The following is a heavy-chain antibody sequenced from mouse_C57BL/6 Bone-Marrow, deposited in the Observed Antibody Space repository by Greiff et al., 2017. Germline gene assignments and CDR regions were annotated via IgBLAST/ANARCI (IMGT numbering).Heavy chain of an antibody. J-gene: IGHJ3*01. D-gene: IGHD2-3*01. V-gene: IGHV5-4*01. Sequence: EVKLVESGGGLVKPGGSLKLSCAASGFTFSSYAMSWVRQTPEKRLEWVATMSDGGSYTYYPDNVKGRFTISRDNAKNNLYLQMSHLKSEDTAMYYCARDGYYPWFAYWGQGTLVTVSA. CDR3: ARDGYYPWFAY. CDR1: GFTFSSYA. CDR2: MSDGGSYT.